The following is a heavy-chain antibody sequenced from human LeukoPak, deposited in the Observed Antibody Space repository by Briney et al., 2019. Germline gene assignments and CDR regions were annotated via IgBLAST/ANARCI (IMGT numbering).Heavy chain of an antibody. CDR3: ARYKPGGPALNH. D-gene: IGHD2-8*02. V-gene: IGHV4-39*07. CDR1: GVFIASSDDY. J-gene: IGHJ1*01. CDR2: VYHNINT. Sequence: SETLPLTCSVSGVFIASSDDYWAWIRQPPGKGLEWIGCVYHNINTHYNPSLGSRLTVSLDSSKNQFSLNLASVTAADTAIYFCARYKPGGPALNHWGQGTLVTVSS.